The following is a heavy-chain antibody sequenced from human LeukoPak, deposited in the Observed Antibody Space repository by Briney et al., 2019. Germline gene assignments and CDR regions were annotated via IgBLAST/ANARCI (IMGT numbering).Heavy chain of an antibody. CDR3: AREILAPGKTHDY. CDR1: GFIFSSHG. J-gene: IGHJ4*02. CDR2: ISPSGDIT. Sequence: PGGSLRLSCAASGFIFSSHGMNWVRQAPGKGLEWVSGISPSGDITYYADSVKGRFTISRDNAKNTLFLQINSLRAEDTAVYYCAREILAPGKTHDYWGQGTLVTVSS. V-gene: IGHV3-23*01.